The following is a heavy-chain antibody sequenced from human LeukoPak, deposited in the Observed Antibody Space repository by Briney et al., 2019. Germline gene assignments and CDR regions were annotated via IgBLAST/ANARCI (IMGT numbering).Heavy chain of an antibody. J-gene: IGHJ4*02. CDR2: INWNGDST. V-gene: IGHV3-20*01. D-gene: IGHD5-18*01. CDR3: ARDRSYGSFDF. Sequence: GGSLRLSCAASGFTFDDHGMNWVRQAPGKGLEWVSGINWNGDSTFYADSVKGRFTISRDNAKNALYLQMNSLTAEDTALYHCARDRSYGSFDFWGQGTLVTVSS. CDR1: GFTFDDHG.